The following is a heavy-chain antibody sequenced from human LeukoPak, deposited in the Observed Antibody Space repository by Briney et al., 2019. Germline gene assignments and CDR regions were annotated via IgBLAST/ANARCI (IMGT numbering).Heavy chain of an antibody. V-gene: IGHV1-18*01. Sequence: ASVKVSCKASGYTFTSYGISWVRQAPGQGLEWMGLISAYNGNTNYAQKLQGRVTMTTDTSTSTAYMELRSLRSDDTAVYYCARGSPEDGYGDSFDYWGQGTLVTVSS. CDR1: GYTFTSYG. J-gene: IGHJ4*02. D-gene: IGHD4-17*01. CDR2: ISAYNGNT. CDR3: ARGSPEDGYGDSFDY.